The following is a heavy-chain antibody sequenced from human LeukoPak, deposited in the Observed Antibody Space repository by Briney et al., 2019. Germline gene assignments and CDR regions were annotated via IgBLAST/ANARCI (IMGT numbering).Heavy chain of an antibody. D-gene: IGHD3-9*01. CDR3: AKDLVTGVKTNYYDILTGYYLFDY. CDR1: GFTFSSYA. J-gene: IGHJ4*02. V-gene: IGHV3-23*01. CDR2: ISGSGGST. Sequence: GGSLRLSCAAPGFTFSSYAMSWVRQAPGKGLEWVSAISGSGGSTYYADSAKGRFTISRDNSKNTLYLQMNSLRAEDTAVYYCAKDLVTGVKTNYYDILTGYYLFDYWGQGTLVTVSS.